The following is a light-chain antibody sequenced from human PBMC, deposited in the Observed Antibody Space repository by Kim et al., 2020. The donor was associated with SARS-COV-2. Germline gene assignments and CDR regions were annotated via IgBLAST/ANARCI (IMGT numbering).Light chain of an antibody. V-gene: IGLV2-14*01. CDR2: DVY. CDR1: SSDVGGDNC. CDR3: ASYTKADTYV. J-gene: IGLJ1*01. Sequence: QSALSQPASVSGSPGQSITISCTGTSSDVGGDNCVSCVSWYQQRPGQAPKLMIYDVYKRPSGVSNRFSGSKSDNTASLTISGLQADDESDYYCASYTKADTYVFGGGTKVTVL.